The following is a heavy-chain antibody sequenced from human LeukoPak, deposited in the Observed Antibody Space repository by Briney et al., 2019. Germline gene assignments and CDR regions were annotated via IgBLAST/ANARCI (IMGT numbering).Heavy chain of an antibody. CDR1: DGSISSGGYS. Sequence: PSETLSLTCAVSDGSISSGGYSWSWIRQPPGKGLEWIGYIYHSGSTYYNPSLESRVTISVDRSKNQFSLKLSSVTAADTAVYYCAGGGVGDPVDYWGQGTLVTVSS. CDR2: IYHSGST. J-gene: IGHJ4*02. V-gene: IGHV4-30-2*01. D-gene: IGHD4-17*01. CDR3: AGGGVGDPVDY.